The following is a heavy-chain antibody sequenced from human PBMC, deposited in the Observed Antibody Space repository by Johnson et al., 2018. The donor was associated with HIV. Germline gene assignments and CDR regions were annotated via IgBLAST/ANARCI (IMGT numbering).Heavy chain of an antibody. J-gene: IGHJ3*02. CDR3: ARENWGAFDI. V-gene: IGHV3-23*01. CDR2: ISGSGGST. Sequence: FSRFGMHWVRQAPGKGLEWVSAISGSGGSTYYADSVKGRFTISRDNSKNTLYLQMNSLRAGDTAVYYCARENWGAFDIWGQGTMVTVSS. D-gene: IGHD7-27*01. CDR1: FSRFG.